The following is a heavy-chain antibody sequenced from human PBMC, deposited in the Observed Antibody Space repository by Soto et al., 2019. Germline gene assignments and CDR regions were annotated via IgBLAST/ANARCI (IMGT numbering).Heavy chain of an antibody. CDR3: AKAGGDAGYKVGKMYYFDY. J-gene: IGHJ4*02. Sequence: PGGSLRLSCAASGFTFSSYAMSWVRQAPGKGLEWVSAISGSGGSTYYADSVKGRFTISRDNSKNTLYLQMNSLRAEDTAVYYCAKAGGDAGYKVGKMYYFDYWGQGTLVTVSS. CDR2: ISGSGGST. V-gene: IGHV3-23*01. CDR1: GFTFSSYA. D-gene: IGHD5-12*01.